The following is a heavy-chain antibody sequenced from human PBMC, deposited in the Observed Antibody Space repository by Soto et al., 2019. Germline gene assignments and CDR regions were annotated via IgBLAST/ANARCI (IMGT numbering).Heavy chain of an antibody. Sequence: GGSLRLSCAASGFTFSSYAMSWVRQAPGKGLEWVSTITGGGENTHYADSVKGRFTISRDNSKNTLSLQMNSLRVDDTAVYHCAKGRIAVAAPFNWSDPWGQGTLVTVSS. CDR2: ITGGGENT. D-gene: IGHD6-19*01. V-gene: IGHV3-23*01. CDR3: AKGRIAVAAPFNWSDP. CDR1: GFTFSSYA. J-gene: IGHJ5*02.